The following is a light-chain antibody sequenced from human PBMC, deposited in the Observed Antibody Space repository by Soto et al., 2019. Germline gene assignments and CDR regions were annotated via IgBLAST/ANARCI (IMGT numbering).Light chain of an antibody. CDR3: HQDFNLPWT. V-gene: IGKV3D-7*01. CDR2: GTS. Sequence: EIVMTPSPATLSVSPGDRATLSCRASQSVSRMYLSWFQQKPGQAPRLLIYGTSTRATGIPVRFSGSGSGTDFTLTISSLQPEDFAVYFCHQDFNLPWTFGQGTKVDI. CDR1: QSVSRMY. J-gene: IGKJ1*01.